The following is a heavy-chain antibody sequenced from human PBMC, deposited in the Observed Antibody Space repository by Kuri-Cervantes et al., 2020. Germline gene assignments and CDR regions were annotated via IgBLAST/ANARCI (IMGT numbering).Heavy chain of an antibody. CDR2: IYYSGNT. D-gene: IGHD3-3*01. CDR1: GGSINSGDYY. J-gene: IGHJ4*02. Sequence: LRLSCTVSGGSINSGDYYWTWIRQHPGKGLEWIGYIYYSGNTYYNPSLKSRVTISVDTSKNQFSLKLTSVTAADTAVYYCARAPGSAIFGVVIRRFDYWGQGTLVTVSS. V-gene: IGHV4-31*03. CDR3: ARAPGSAIFGVVIRRFDY.